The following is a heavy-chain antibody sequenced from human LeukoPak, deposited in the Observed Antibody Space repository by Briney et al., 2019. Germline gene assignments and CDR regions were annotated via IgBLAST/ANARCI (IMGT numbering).Heavy chain of an antibody. CDR2: VKKDASEK. V-gene: IGHV3-7*03. CDR1: GFTFSNNW. CDR3: ARVPVRGNYDSSGYINY. J-gene: IGHJ4*02. D-gene: IGHD3-22*01. Sequence: GGSLRLSCAASGFTFSNNWMTWVRRAPGKGLEWVASVKKDASEKYYVDSVKGRFTISRDNAKNTLYLQMNSLRAEDTAVYYCARVPVRGNYDSSGYINYWGQGTLVTVSS.